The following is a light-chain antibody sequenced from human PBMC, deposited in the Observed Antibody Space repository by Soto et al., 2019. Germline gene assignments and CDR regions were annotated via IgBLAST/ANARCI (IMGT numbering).Light chain of an antibody. CDR2: WAS. CDR3: QLYSSTLWT. Sequence: DIVMTQSQASLAVSLGERATINCKSSQSVLYSSNNKNYLAWYQQKPGQPPKLLIYWASTRESGVPDRFSGSGSGADFTLTISCLQAEDVAVYYCQLYSSTLWTFGQGTKVAI. CDR1: QSVLYSSNNKNY. J-gene: IGKJ1*01. V-gene: IGKV4-1*01.